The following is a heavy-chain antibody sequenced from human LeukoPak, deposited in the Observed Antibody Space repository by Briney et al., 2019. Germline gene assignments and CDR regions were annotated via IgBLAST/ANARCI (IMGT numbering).Heavy chain of an antibody. CDR2: MYISGTT. CDR3: AQTTGWPGFDY. V-gene: IGHV4-4*07. Sequence: PSETLSLTCSVSGGSISSHYWSWIRQPAGKGLEWIGRMYISGTTNYNPSLKSRVTISVDTSKNQFSLKLTSVTAADTAVYYCAQTTGWPGFDYWGQGTLVTVSS. J-gene: IGHJ4*02. D-gene: IGHD6-19*01. CDR1: GGSISSHY.